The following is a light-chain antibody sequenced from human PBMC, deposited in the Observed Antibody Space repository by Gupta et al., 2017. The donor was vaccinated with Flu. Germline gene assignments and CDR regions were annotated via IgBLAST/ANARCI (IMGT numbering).Light chain of an antibody. Sequence: EIVLTQSPATLSLSPGERATLSCRASQSVSSYLAWYQQKPGQAPRLLIYDASNRATGIPARFSGSGSGTXFTLTIXSLEPEDFAVYYCQQRSNWPFTFGXGTKVEIK. CDR3: QQRSNWPFT. CDR2: DAS. J-gene: IGKJ4*01. CDR1: QSVSSY. V-gene: IGKV3-11*01.